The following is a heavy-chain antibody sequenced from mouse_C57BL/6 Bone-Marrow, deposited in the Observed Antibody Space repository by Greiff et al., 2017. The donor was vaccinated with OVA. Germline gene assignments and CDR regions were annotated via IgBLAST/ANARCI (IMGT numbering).Heavy chain of an antibody. V-gene: IGHV2-6-1*01. J-gene: IGHJ3*01. CDR3: ARHDPHGNDFSFAY. CDR2: IWSDGST. D-gene: IGHD2-1*01. Sequence: QVQLQQSGPGLVAPSQSLSITCTVSGFSLTSYGVHWVRQPPGKGLEWLVVIWSDGSTTYNSALKSRLSISKDNSKSQVFLKMNSLQTDDTAMYYCARHDPHGNDFSFAYWGQGTLVTVSA. CDR1: GFSLTSYG.